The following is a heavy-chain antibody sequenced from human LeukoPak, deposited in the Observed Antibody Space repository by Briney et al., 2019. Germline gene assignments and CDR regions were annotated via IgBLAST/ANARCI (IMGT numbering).Heavy chain of an antibody. Sequence: ASVKVSCKASGYTFTSYDINWVRQATGQGLEWMGWMNPNSGNTGYAQKFQGRVTMTRNTSISTAYMELSSLRPEDTAVYYCAIWSSSSWYVVDYWGQGTLVTVSS. D-gene: IGHD6-13*01. CDR3: AIWSSSSWYVVDY. V-gene: IGHV1-8*01. J-gene: IGHJ4*02. CDR2: MNPNSGNT. CDR1: GYTFTSYD.